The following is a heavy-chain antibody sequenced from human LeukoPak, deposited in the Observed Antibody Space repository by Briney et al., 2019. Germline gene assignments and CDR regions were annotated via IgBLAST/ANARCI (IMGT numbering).Heavy chain of an antibody. D-gene: IGHD6-19*01. Sequence: SETLSLTCTVSGGSISSYYWSWIRQPPGKGLEWIGYIYYSGSTNYNPSLKSRVTISVDTSKNQFSLKLSSVTAADTAVYYCAGSPEYSSGWPFDYWGQGTLVTVSP. CDR3: AGSPEYSSGWPFDY. J-gene: IGHJ4*02. CDR1: GGSISSYY. V-gene: IGHV4-59*01. CDR2: IYYSGST.